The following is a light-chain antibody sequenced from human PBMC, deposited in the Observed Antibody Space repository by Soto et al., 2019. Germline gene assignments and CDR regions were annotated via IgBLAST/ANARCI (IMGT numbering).Light chain of an antibody. V-gene: IGKV3-20*01. J-gene: IGKJ1*01. CDR3: QVFDGSLWT. CDR1: QSVSSNK. Sequence: EIVLTQTPGTLSLSPGERGTLSCRASQSVSSNKLAWYQQKPGQAPRLLIYGASGRATGIPDRFSGSGSGTDFTLTISRLEPEDFAVYYCQVFDGSLWTFGQGTNVEIK. CDR2: GAS.